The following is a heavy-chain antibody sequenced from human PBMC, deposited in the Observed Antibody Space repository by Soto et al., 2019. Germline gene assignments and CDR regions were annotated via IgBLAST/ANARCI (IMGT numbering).Heavy chain of an antibody. CDR1: GGSISSGGYY. CDR2: IYYSGST. Sequence: QVQLQESGPGLVKPSQTLSLTCTVSGGSISSGGYYWSWIRQHPGKGLEWIGYIYYSGSTYYNPYLRSRGTVSVDTSKSQFSMKLGSVTAADTAVYYCASYHVLRFLEWSYYGMDVWGQGTTVTVSS. J-gene: IGHJ6*02. D-gene: IGHD3-3*01. CDR3: ASYHVLRFLEWSYYGMDV. V-gene: IGHV4-31*03.